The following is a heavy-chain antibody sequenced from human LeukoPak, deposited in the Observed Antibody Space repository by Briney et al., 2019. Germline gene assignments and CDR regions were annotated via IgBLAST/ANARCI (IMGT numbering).Heavy chain of an antibody. CDR2: IIPILGIA. D-gene: IGHD6-19*01. CDR1: GGTFSSYT. Sequence: ASVKVSCKASGGTFSSYTISWVRQAPGQGLEWMGRIIPILGIANYAQKFQGRVTITADESTSTAYMELSSLRSEDTAVYYCARGEGSSGWYDWFGPWGQGTLVTVSS. CDR3: ARGEGSSGWYDWFGP. V-gene: IGHV1-69*02. J-gene: IGHJ5*02.